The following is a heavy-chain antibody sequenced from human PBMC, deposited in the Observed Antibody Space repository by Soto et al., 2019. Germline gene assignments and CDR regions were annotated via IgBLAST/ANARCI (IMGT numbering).Heavy chain of an antibody. V-gene: IGHV3-21*01. Sequence: EVQLVESGGGLVKPGGSLRLSCAASGFTFSSYSMNWVRQAPGKGLEWVSSISSSSSYIYYADSVKGRFTISRDNAKNSLYLQMNSLRDEDTAVYYCARVRVGATPYFDYWGQGTLVTVSS. CDR1: GFTFSSYS. CDR2: ISSSSSYI. CDR3: ARVRVGATPYFDY. J-gene: IGHJ4*02. D-gene: IGHD1-26*01.